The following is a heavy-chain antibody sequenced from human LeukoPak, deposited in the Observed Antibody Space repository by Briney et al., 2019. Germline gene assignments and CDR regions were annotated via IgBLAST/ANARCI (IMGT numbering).Heavy chain of an antibody. CDR3: ARDYLGDSSSSGGFDY. Sequence: SQTLSLTCAISGDSVSSNSAAWNCIRQSPSRGLEWLGRTYYRSKWYNDYAVSVKSRITINPDTSKNQFSLQLNSVTPEDTAVYYCARDYLGDSSSSGGFDYWGQGTLVTVSS. J-gene: IGHJ4*02. V-gene: IGHV6-1*01. CDR2: TYYRSKWYN. CDR1: GDSVSSNSAA. D-gene: IGHD6-6*01.